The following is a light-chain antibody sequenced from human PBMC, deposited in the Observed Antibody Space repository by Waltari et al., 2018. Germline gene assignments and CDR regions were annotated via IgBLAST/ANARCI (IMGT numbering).Light chain of an antibody. CDR3: MQSTKDPRT. CDR2: KVT. CDR1: QSLLHTNGNTY. V-gene: IGKV2D-29*02. J-gene: IGKJ1*01. Sequence: DIVMTQTPLSLAVTPGEPASISCRSSQSLLHTNGNTYLHWYLQKPGQSPRLLMYKVTNRESGVPDRFSGSGSGKDFTLKISRVEPEDVGIYYCMQSTKDPRTFGQGTRVEIK.